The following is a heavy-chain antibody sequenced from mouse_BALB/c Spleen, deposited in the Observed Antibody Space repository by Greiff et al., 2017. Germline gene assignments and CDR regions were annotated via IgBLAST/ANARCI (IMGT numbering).Heavy chain of an antibody. J-gene: IGHJ4*01. V-gene: IGHV1-18*01. CDR3: AREGDYDEDYAMDY. D-gene: IGHD2-4*01. CDR1: GYTFTDYN. Sequence: VHVKQSGPELVKPGASVKIPCKASGYTFTDYNMDWVKQSHGKSLEWIGDINPNNGGTIYNQKFKGKATLTVDKSSSTAYMELRSLTSEDTAVYYCAREGDYDEDYAMDYWGQGTSVTVSS. CDR2: INPNNGGT.